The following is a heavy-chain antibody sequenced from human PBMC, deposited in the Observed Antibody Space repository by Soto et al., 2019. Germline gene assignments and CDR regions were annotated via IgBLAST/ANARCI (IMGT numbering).Heavy chain of an antibody. J-gene: IGHJ5*02. V-gene: IGHV6-1*01. D-gene: IGHD1-26*01. CDR1: GDSVSSKSAA. Sequence: SQTLSLTCGISGDSVSSKSAAWNWIRQSPSRGLEWLGRTYYRSKWSTDYAVSVKSRITINPDTSKNQFSLQLNSVTPEDTAVYYCTRALSGSYASWGQGTLVTVSS. CDR3: TRALSGSYAS. CDR2: TYYRSKWST.